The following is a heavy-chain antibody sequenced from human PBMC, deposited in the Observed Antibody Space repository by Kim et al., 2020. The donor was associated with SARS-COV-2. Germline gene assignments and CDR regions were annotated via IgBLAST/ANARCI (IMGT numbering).Heavy chain of an antibody. CDR1: GGTFSSYA. CDR2: IIPIFGTA. V-gene: IGHV1-69*13. Sequence: SVKVSCKASGGTFSSYAISWVRQAPGQGLEWMGGIIPIFGTANYAQKFQGRVTITADESTSTAYMELSSLRSEDSAVYYCARDTTTTTVTTPYYYYGMDVWGQGTTVTVSS. CDR3: ARDTTTTTVTTPYYYYGMDV. D-gene: IGHD4-17*01. J-gene: IGHJ6*02.